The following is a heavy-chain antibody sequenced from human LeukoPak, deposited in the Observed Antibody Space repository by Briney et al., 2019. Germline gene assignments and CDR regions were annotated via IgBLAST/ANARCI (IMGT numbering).Heavy chain of an antibody. J-gene: IGHJ4*02. Sequence: GGSLRLSCAASGFTFSNYAMSWVRQAPGKGLEWVSVISGSGGSTFYADSVKGRFTISRDNSKNTLNLQMNSLRADDTAVYYCARGPGYWGQGTLVTVSS. CDR1: GFTFSNYA. D-gene: IGHD3-16*01. CDR2: ISGSGGST. CDR3: ARGPGY. V-gene: IGHV3-23*01.